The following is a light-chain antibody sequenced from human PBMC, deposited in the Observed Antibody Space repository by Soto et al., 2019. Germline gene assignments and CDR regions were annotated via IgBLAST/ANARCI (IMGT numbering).Light chain of an antibody. CDR3: QQYNNWPWT. Sequence: EIVMTQSPATLSVSPGERATLSCRASLSVSNNLAWYQQKPGQAPRVLIYGASTRATGIPARFSGSGSGTEFTLTISSLQSEDFPVYYCQQYNNWPWTFGQGTKVESK. CDR2: GAS. J-gene: IGKJ1*01. CDR1: LSVSNN. V-gene: IGKV3-15*01.